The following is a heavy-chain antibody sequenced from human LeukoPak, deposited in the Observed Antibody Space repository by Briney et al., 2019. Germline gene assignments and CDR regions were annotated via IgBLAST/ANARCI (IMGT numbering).Heavy chain of an antibody. Sequence: GSLRLSCEAAGSTFSRWWRSWVRQAPGKGLEWVANIKQDGSEKYYVDSVEGRFTISRDNANNSLYLQMNSLRAEDTAVYYCASLKDGWGWYLDYWGQGTLVTVSS. D-gene: IGHD6-19*01. V-gene: IGHV3-7*02. J-gene: IGHJ4*02. CDR1: GSTFSRWW. CDR2: IKQDGSEK. CDR3: ASLKDGWGWYLDY.